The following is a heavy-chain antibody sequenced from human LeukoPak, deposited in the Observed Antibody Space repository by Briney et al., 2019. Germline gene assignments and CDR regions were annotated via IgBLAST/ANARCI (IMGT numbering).Heavy chain of an antibody. CDR3: AREGGFYRPLDY. V-gene: IGHV4-31*03. CDR2: IYYSGST. J-gene: IGHJ4*02. Sequence: SETLSLTCTVSGGSISSGGYYWSWIRQHPGKGLEWIGYIYYSGSTYYNPSLKSRVTISVDTSKNQFSLRLTSVTAADTAVYYCAREGGFYRPLDYSGQGTLVTVSS. D-gene: IGHD3-3*01. CDR1: GGSISSGGYY.